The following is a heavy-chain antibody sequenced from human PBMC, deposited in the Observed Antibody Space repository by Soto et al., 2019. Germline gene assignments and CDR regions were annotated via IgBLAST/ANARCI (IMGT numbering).Heavy chain of an antibody. D-gene: IGHD6-19*01. Sequence: EVQLVESGGGLVQPGGSLRLSCTASGFTFSSYSMNWVRQAPGKGLEWVSYISGTSDTIYYVDSVKGRFIISRDNAKNSVYLQMNSLRAEDTAIYYCGRSAVDWGQGTLVTVSS. CDR3: GRSAVD. J-gene: IGHJ4*02. V-gene: IGHV3-48*01. CDR2: ISGTSDTI. CDR1: GFTFSSYS.